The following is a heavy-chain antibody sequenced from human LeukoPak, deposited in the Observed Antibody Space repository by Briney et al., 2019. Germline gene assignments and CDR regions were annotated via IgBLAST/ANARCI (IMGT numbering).Heavy chain of an antibody. D-gene: IGHD7-27*01. J-gene: IGHJ5*02. CDR2: IYHSGST. CDR1: GGSISSGGYY. Sequence: SQTLSLTCTVSGGSISSGGYYWSWIRQPPGKGLEWIGYIYHSGSTYYNPSLKSRVTISVDTSKNQFFLKLSSVTAADTAVYYCARGLNWGSNWFDPWGQGTLVTVSS. CDR3: ARGLNWGSNWFDP. V-gene: IGHV4-30-2*01.